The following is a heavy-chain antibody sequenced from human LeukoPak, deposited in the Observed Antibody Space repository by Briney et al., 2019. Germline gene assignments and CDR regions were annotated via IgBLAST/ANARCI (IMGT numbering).Heavy chain of an antibody. D-gene: IGHD6-19*01. Sequence: GGSLRLSCAASGFTFSNYNMDWVRQAPGRGLEWVSSITSISNYIYYADSVKGRFTISRDNAKNSLYLQMNSLRADDTAVYYCARVGYSSGWRAPDFDYWGQGTLVTVSS. CDR1: GFTFSNYN. CDR2: ITSISNYI. V-gene: IGHV3-21*01. J-gene: IGHJ4*02. CDR3: ARVGYSSGWRAPDFDY.